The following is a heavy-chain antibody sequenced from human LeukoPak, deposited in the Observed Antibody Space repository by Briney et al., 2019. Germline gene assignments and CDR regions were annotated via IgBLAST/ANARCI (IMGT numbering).Heavy chain of an antibody. Sequence: SETLSLTCTVSGGSISSSSSYWGWIRQPPGKGLEWIGSIYYTGSTYYNPSLKSRVTISLDTSKNQFSLRLSSVTAADTAVYYCARRVATKPKYCFDNWGQGTLVTVST. CDR2: IYYTGST. CDR1: GGSISSSSSY. V-gene: IGHV4-39*01. D-gene: IGHD5-24*01. CDR3: ARRVATKPKYCFDN. J-gene: IGHJ4*02.